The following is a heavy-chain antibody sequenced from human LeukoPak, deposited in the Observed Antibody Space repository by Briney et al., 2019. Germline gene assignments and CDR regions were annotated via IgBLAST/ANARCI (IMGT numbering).Heavy chain of an antibody. CDR2: INPNSGGT. Sequence: ASVKVSCKASGYTFTGYYMHWVRQAPGQGLEWMGWINPNSGGTNYAQKFQGRVTMTRDTSISTAYMELSRLRSDDTAVYYCARGGSGYYDGYYYYYMDVWGKGTTVTVSS. CDR3: ARGGSGYYDGYYYYYMDV. J-gene: IGHJ6*03. CDR1: GYTFTGYY. V-gene: IGHV1-2*02. D-gene: IGHD3-3*01.